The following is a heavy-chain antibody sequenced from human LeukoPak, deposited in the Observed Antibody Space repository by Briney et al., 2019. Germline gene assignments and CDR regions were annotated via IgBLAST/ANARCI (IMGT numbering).Heavy chain of an antibody. CDR3: ARDTSYDGFDI. CDR1: GFTFSTYW. CDR2: IKQDEGEK. J-gene: IGHJ3*02. V-gene: IGHV3-7*01. Sequence: GGSLRLSCEASGFTFSTYWMAWVRQGPGKGLEWVANIKQDEGEKFYVDSVKGRFTISRDNAKNSLYLQMNSLRVEDTAVYYCARDTSYDGFDIWGQGTMVTVSS. D-gene: IGHD3-10*01.